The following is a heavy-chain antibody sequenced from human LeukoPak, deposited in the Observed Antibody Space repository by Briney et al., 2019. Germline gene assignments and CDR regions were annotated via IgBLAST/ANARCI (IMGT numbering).Heavy chain of an antibody. Sequence: GGSLRLSCSASGFTFSTHSMNWVRQAPGKGLEWVSSISTGSSYIFYGDSVKGRFTISRDNADNSLYLQMNSLRAEDTAVYYCARTRDSSGCFDFWGQGTLVTVSS. D-gene: IGHD6-19*01. CDR1: GFTFSTHS. CDR2: ISTGSSYI. J-gene: IGHJ4*02. V-gene: IGHV3-21*01. CDR3: ARTRDSSGCFDF.